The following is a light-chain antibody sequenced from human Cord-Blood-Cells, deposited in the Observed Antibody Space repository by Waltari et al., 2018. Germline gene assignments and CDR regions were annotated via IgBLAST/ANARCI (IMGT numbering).Light chain of an antibody. CDR1: QSISSY. J-gene: IGKJ2*03. Sequence: IQIPESPSSLSASVGDRVPITCRASQSISSYLNWYQQKPGKAPKLRIYAASSLQSGVPSRFSGSGSGTDFTLTISSLQPEDFATYYCQQSYSTPPSFGQGTTLEIK. CDR3: QQSYSTPPS. V-gene: IGKV1-39*01. CDR2: AAS.